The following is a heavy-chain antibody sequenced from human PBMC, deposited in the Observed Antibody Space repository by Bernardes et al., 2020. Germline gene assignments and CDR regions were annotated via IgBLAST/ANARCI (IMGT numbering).Heavy chain of an antibody. CDR1: GFTFSSYG. J-gene: IGHJ5*02. V-gene: IGHV3-33*01. CDR3: ARDGERFLEWLWSNWFDP. D-gene: IGHD3-3*01. CDR2: IWYDGSNK. Sequence: GGSLRLSCAASGFTFSSYGMHWVRQAPGKGLEWVAVIWYDGSNKYYADSVKGRFTISRDNSKNTLYLQMNSLRAEDTAVYYCARDGERFLEWLWSNWFDPWGQGTLVTVSS.